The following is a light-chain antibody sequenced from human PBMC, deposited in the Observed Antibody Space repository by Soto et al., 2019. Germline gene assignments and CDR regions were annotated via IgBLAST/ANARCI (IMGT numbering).Light chain of an antibody. CDR1: SGHSSFA. V-gene: IGLV4-69*01. J-gene: IGLJ2*01. Sequence: QPVLTQSPSASASLGAPVKLTCTLSSGHSSFAIAWHQQQPEKGPRYLMKINSDGSHTKGDGIPDRFSGSGSGAERYLTISSLQSEDEAEYYCQTWGTGIVFGGGTKLTVL. CDR2: INSDGSH. CDR3: QTWGTGIV.